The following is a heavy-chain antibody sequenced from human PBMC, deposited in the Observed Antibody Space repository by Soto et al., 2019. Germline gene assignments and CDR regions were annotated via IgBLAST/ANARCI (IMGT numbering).Heavy chain of an antibody. D-gene: IGHD3-16*01. Sequence: SVKVSCKASGGTFSSYAISWVRQAPGQGLEWMGGIIPNFGTTNYAQKFQGRVTMTADKSTSTAYMELRSLRSDDTAVYYCARVDMITFGGGDAFDIWGQGTMVTVSS. V-gene: IGHV1-69*06. CDR3: ARVDMITFGGGDAFDI. CDR2: IIPNFGTT. CDR1: GGTFSSYA. J-gene: IGHJ3*02.